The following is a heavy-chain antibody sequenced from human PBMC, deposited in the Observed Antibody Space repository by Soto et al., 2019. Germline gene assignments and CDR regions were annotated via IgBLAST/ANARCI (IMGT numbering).Heavy chain of an antibody. CDR1: GFSLTTRGVG. V-gene: IGHV2-5*02. D-gene: IGHD6-25*01. Sequence: QITLKESGPTLVEPTQTLTLTCTFAGFSLTTRGVGVGWIRQPPGQALEWLALIYWDDDRRDSLSLKGRVTITKDTSKNQVGLSMTDMDLVDTATYYCVHLLGGCPSSGCSPLRFDYWGQGMMVTVSS. CDR2: IYWDDDR. CDR3: VHLLGGCPSSGCSPLRFDY. J-gene: IGHJ4*02.